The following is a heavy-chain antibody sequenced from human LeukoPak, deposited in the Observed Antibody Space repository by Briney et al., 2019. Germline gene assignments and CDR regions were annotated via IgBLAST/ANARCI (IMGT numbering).Heavy chain of an antibody. V-gene: IGHV4-34*01. Sequence: SETLSLTCAVYGGSFSGYYWSWIRQPPGKGLGWIGEINHSGSTNYNPSLKSRVTISVDTSKDQFSLKLSSVTAADTAVYYCAGQRYLRVWGQETLVTVSS. J-gene: IGHJ4*02. CDR3: AGQRYLRV. D-gene: IGHD3-9*01. CDR2: INHSGST. CDR1: GGSFSGYY.